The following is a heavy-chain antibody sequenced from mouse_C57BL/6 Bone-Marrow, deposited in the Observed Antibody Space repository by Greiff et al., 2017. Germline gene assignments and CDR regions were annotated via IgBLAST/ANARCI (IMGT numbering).Heavy chain of an antibody. D-gene: IGHD4-1*01. Sequence: QVQLQQPGTELVKPGASVKLSCKASGYTFTSYWMHWVKQRPGQGLEWIGNINPSNGGTNYNEKFKSKATLTVDKSSSTAYMQLSSLTSEDSAVYFCARIWEGYYYAIDYWGQGTSVTVSS. CDR1: GYTFTSYW. J-gene: IGHJ4*01. V-gene: IGHV1-53*01. CDR2: INPSNGGT. CDR3: ARIWEGYYYAIDY.